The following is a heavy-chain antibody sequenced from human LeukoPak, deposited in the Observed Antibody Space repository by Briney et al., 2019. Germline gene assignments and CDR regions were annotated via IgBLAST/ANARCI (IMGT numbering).Heavy chain of an antibody. CDR2: INPNSGGT. J-gene: IGHJ4*02. CDR1: GYTFTGYY. D-gene: IGHD3-22*01. Sequence: ASVKVSCKASGYTFTGYYMHWVRQAPGQGLEWMGWINPNSGGTNYAQKFQGRVTMTRDTSISTAYMELSRLRSDDTAVYYCARLVHYDSSVHFDYWGQGTLVTVSS. CDR3: ARLVHYDSSVHFDY. V-gene: IGHV1-2*02.